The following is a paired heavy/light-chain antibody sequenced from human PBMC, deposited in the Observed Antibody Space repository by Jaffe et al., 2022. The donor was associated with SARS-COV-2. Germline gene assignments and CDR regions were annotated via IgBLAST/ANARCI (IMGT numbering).Heavy chain of an antibody. CDR3: ARDQGFISY. Sequence: VQLQESGPGLVKPSETLSLTCTVSGDSISSNYWNWIRQPPGKGLEWIGYINYSGGAKYNPSLKSRVIISVDTSKNQLSLRLSSVTAADTAVYYCARDQGFISYWGQGALVTVSS. CDR2: INYSGGA. V-gene: IGHV4-59*12. J-gene: IGHJ4*02. D-gene: IGHD2-21*01. CDR1: GDSISSNY.
Light chain of an antibody. CDR2: WAS. CDR3: QQYSDTPWT. V-gene: IGKV4-1*01. J-gene: IGKJ1*01. Sequence: DIVMTQSPDSLAVSLGERATINCKSSQSVLYSSNNKNYLAWYQQKPGQPPKLLIYWASTRESGVPDRFSGSGSGTDFTLTISSLQAEDVAVYYCQQYSDTPWTFGQGTKVEIK. CDR1: QSVLYSSNNKNY.